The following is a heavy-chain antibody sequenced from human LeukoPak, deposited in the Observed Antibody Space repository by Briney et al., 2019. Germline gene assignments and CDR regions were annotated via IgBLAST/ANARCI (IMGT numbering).Heavy chain of an antibody. Sequence: GGSLRLSCAASGFIFSTYPMSWVRQAPGKGLEWVSAITGSGDSIYYADSVKGRFTISRDNSKNTLSLQMNSLRAEDTAVYYCAKQGRNDFVDSWGQGTLVTVSS. D-gene: IGHD3-3*01. CDR2: ITGSGDSI. J-gene: IGHJ4*02. CDR1: GFIFSTYP. CDR3: AKQGRNDFVDS. V-gene: IGHV3-23*01.